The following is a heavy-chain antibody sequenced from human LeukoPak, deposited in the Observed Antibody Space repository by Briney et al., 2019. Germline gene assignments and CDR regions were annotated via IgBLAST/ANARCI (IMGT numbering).Heavy chain of an antibody. D-gene: IGHD1-7*01. Sequence: ASVKVSCKASGYVFTGYYMYWVRQAPGQGLEWMGWINPNSGDTNYAQKFQGRVTMTRDTSISTDYMELTSLGSDDTAVYYCARDRTGTTYSFDIWGQGTMVTVSS. V-gene: IGHV1-2*02. J-gene: IGHJ3*02. CDR3: ARDRTGTTYSFDI. CDR2: INPNSGDT. CDR1: GYVFTGYY.